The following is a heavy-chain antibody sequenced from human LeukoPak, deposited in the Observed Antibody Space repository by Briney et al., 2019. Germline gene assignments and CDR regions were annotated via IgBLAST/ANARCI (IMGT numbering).Heavy chain of an antibody. J-gene: IGHJ4*02. Sequence: GSLRLSCAASGYTFSSYSMNWVRQAPGKGLEWVSSISSSSSYIYYADSVKGRFTISRDNAKNSLYLQMNSLRAEDTAVYYCANQWELPGGFDYWGQGTLVTVSS. V-gene: IGHV3-21*04. CDR3: ANQWELPGGFDY. CDR1: GYTFSSYS. D-gene: IGHD1-26*01. CDR2: ISSSSSYI.